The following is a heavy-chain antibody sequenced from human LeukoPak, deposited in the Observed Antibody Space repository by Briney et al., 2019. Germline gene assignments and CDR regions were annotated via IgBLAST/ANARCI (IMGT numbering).Heavy chain of an antibody. CDR2: ISGSGGST. CDR3: AKARSWRSNHCSSTSCYLATVAELDY. V-gene: IGHV3-23*01. CDR1: GFTYSTYA. J-gene: IGHJ4*02. D-gene: IGHD2-2*01. Sequence: PGGSLRLSCAASGFTYSTYAMSWVRQAPGKGLEWVSGISGSGGSTYYADSVKGRFTISRDNSKNTLYLQMNSLRAEDTAVYYCAKARSWRSNHCSSTSCYLATVAELDYWGQGTLVTVSS.